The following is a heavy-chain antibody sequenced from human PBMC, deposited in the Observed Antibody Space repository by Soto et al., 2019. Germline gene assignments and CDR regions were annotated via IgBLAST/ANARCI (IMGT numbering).Heavy chain of an antibody. CDR3: ARVWSYYYDSSGYFLRDALDI. Sequence: PSETLSLTCTVSGGSISSGGYYWSWIRQHPGKGLEWIGYIYYSGSTYYNPSLKSRVTISVDTSKNQFSPKLSSVTAADTAVYYCARVWSYYYDSSGYFLRDALDIWGPGTMVTVSS. V-gene: IGHV4-31*03. D-gene: IGHD3-22*01. J-gene: IGHJ3*02. CDR2: IYYSGST. CDR1: GGSISSGGYY.